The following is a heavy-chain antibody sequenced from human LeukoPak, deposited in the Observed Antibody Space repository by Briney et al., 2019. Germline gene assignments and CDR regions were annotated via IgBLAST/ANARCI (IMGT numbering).Heavy chain of an antibody. J-gene: IGHJ4*02. Sequence: ASVKVSCKASGYTFIDYYIHWVRQAPGQGLEWMGWINPNSGGTIYAQKFQGRVTMTEDTSTDTAYMELSSLRSEDTAVYYCATFGGYSYGDIDYWGQGTLVTVSS. CDR2: INPNSGGT. D-gene: IGHD5-18*01. CDR1: GYTFIDYY. CDR3: ATFGGYSYGDIDY. V-gene: IGHV1-2*02.